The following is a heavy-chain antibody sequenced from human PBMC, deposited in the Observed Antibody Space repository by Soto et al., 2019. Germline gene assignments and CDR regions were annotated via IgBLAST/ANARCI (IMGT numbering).Heavy chain of an antibody. V-gene: IGHV3-23*01. CDR1: GFTFSSYA. CDR2: ISGSGGSA. Sequence: HPGGSLRLSCAASGFTFSSYAMSWVRQAPGKGLEWVSAISGSGGSAYYADSVKGRFTISRDNSKNTLYLQMNSLRAEDTAVYYCAKDGLTEYYYDSSGYWYAEYFQHWGQGTLVTVSS. J-gene: IGHJ1*01. CDR3: AKDGLTEYYYDSSGYWYAEYFQH. D-gene: IGHD3-22*01.